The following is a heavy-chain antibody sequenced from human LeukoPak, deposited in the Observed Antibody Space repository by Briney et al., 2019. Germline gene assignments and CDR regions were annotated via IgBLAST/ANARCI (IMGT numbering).Heavy chain of an antibody. CDR2: MNPNSGNT. CDR1: GYTFTSYD. D-gene: IGHD3-22*01. Sequence: ASVKVSCKASGYTFTSYDINWVRQATGQGLEWMGWMNPNSGNTGYAQKFQGRVTMTTDTATSTAYMELRSLRSDDTAVYYCARDWYYYDSGGYDFDAFDIWGQGTMVTVSS. J-gene: IGHJ3*02. CDR3: ARDWYYYDSGGYDFDAFDI. V-gene: IGHV1-8*01.